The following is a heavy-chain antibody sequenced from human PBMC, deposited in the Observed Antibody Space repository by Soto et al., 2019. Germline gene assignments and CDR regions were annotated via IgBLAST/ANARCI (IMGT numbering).Heavy chain of an antibody. V-gene: IGHV4-59*01. CDR1: GGSISSYY. J-gene: IGHJ4*02. Sequence: SETLSLTCTVSGGSISSYYWSWIRQPPGKGLEWIGYIYYSGSTNYNPSLKSRVTISVDTSKNQFSLKLSSVTAAGTAVYYCARLNPERQMLYFDYWGQGTLVTVSS. D-gene: IGHD1-1*01. CDR2: IYYSGST. CDR3: ARLNPERQMLYFDY.